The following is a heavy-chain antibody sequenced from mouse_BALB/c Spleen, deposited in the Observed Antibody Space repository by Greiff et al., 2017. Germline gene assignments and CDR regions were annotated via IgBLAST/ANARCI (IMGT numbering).Heavy chain of an antibody. D-gene: IGHD1-1*01. Sequence: EVKLVESGGGLVKPGGSLKLSCAASGFTFSSYAMSWVRQTPEKRLEWVASISSGGSTYYPDSVKGRFTISRDNARNILYLQMSSLRSEDTAMYYCAREGYGSHYFDYWGQGTTLTVSS. J-gene: IGHJ2*01. V-gene: IGHV5-6-5*01. CDR2: ISSGGST. CDR1: GFTFSSYA. CDR3: AREGYGSHYFDY.